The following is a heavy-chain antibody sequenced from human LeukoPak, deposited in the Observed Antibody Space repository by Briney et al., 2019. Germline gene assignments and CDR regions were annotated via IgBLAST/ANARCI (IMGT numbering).Heavy chain of an antibody. J-gene: IGHJ3*02. CDR3: ASLSGYCVRCAFGI. Sequence: ASETLSLTCTVSGGSISSGGYYWSWIRQHPGKGLEWIGYIYYSGSTYYNPSLKSRVTISVDTSKNQFSLKLSSVTAADTAVYYCASLSGYCVRCAFGIWGQGTMVTVSS. D-gene: IGHD3-9*01. CDR2: IYYSGST. CDR1: GGSISSGGYY. V-gene: IGHV4-31*03.